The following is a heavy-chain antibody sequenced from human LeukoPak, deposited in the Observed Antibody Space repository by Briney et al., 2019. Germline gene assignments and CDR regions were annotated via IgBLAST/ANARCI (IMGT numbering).Heavy chain of an antibody. CDR1: GGSISTSTYY. D-gene: IGHD1-26*01. Sequence: SETLSLTCTVSGGSISTSTYYWGWIRQPPGKGLEWIGSISYSGSTYNNPSLKSQVTISVDTSKNQFSLKLSSVTAPDTAVYYCARRVYSGSYNWYFDLWGRGTLVTVSS. V-gene: IGHV4-39*01. CDR3: ARRVYSGSYNWYFDL. J-gene: IGHJ2*01. CDR2: ISYSGST.